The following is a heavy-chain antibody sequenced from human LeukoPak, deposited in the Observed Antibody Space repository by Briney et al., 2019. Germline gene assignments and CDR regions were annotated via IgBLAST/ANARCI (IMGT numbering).Heavy chain of an antibody. CDR2: IYYSGST. V-gene: IGHV4-30-4*01. CDR3: ASDSGYDFWSGYPAY. CDR1: GGSISSGDYY. Sequence: SETLSLTCTVSGGSISSGDYYWSWIRQPPGKGLEWIGYIYYSGSTYYNPSLKSRVTIPVDTSKNQFSLKLSSVTAADTAVYYCASDSGYDFWSGYPAYWGQGTLVTVSS. J-gene: IGHJ4*02. D-gene: IGHD3-3*01.